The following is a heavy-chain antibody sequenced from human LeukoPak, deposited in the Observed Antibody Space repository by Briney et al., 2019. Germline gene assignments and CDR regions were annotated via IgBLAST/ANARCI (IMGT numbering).Heavy chain of an antibody. CDR3: AKEDGIAVAGTRAYAFDI. CDR2: ISWNSGSI. V-gene: IGHV3-9*01. D-gene: IGHD6-19*01. Sequence: GGSLRLSCAASGFTFDDYAMHWVRQAPGKGLEWVSGISWNSGSIGYADSVKGRFTISRGNAKNSLYLQMNSLRAEDTALYYCAKEDGIAVAGTRAYAFDIWGQGTMVTVSS. J-gene: IGHJ3*02. CDR1: GFTFDDYA.